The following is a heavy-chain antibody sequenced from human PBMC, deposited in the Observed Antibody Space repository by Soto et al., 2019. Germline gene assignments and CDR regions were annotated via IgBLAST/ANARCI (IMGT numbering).Heavy chain of an antibody. D-gene: IGHD3-22*01. V-gene: IGHV4-59*01. CDR1: GGSISRYY. CDR2: IYYGGST. CDR3: ARDAHYYLNYYYGIYV. J-gene: IGHJ6*02. Sequence: PSETLAHTCTVSGGSISRYYWSWIRQPPGKGLEGIGYIYYGGSTNYNPSLRSRVTISVDTSKNQFSLKLSSVTAADTAVYYCARDAHYYLNYYYGIYVCGQRTTVTVS.